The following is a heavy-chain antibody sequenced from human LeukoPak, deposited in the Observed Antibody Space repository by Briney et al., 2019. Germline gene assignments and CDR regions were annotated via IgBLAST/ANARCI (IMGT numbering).Heavy chain of an antibody. Sequence: GGSLRLSCAASGFTVSSNYMSWVRQAPGKGLEWVSVIYSGGSTYYAGSVKGRFTISRDNSKNTLYLQMNSLRAEDTAVYYCARVYDSSGYDAFDIWGQGTMVTVSS. CDR1: GFTVSSNY. J-gene: IGHJ3*02. V-gene: IGHV3-66*01. D-gene: IGHD3-22*01. CDR3: ARVYDSSGYDAFDI. CDR2: IYSGGST.